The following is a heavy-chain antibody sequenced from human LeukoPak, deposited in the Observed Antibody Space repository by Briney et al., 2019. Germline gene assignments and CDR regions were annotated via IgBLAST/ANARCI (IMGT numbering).Heavy chain of an antibody. CDR3: AKDRLRVRGAYYHYFDY. Sequence: GGSLRLSCAASGFTFSSYAMSWVRQAPGKGLEWVSAISGSGGSTYYADSVKGRFTISRDNSKNTLYLQMNSLRAEDTAVYYCAKDRLRVRGAYYHYFDYWGQGTLVTVSS. CDR1: GFTFSSYA. CDR2: ISGSGGST. D-gene: IGHD3-10*01. V-gene: IGHV3-23*01. J-gene: IGHJ4*02.